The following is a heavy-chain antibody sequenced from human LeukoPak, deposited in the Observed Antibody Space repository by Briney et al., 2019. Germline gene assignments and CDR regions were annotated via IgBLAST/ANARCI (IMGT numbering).Heavy chain of an antibody. CDR2: INGGGDNA. Sequence: GGSLRLSCAASGFTFSNYAMTWLRQAPGKGLECASGINGGGDNAYYTNSVKGRFTISRDNSKNTLYLQMNSLRAEDTAVYYCAKTNGYFDSWGQGTLVTVSS. J-gene: IGHJ4*02. CDR1: GFTFSNYA. CDR3: AKTNGYFDS. V-gene: IGHV3-23*01.